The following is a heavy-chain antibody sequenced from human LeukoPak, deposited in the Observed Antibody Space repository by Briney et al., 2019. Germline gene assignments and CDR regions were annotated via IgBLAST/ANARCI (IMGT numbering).Heavy chain of an antibody. Sequence: PGGSLRLSCAASGFTYSSYDMSWVRQAPGKGLEWVSVIYNDGRIYYADSVKGRFTISRDNSKNTLYLQMNSLRAGDTAVYYCARNLGYYGSGTSFYWGQGTLVTVSS. CDR3: ARNLGYYGSGTSFY. V-gene: IGHV3-53*01. J-gene: IGHJ4*02. CDR1: GFTYSSYD. D-gene: IGHD3-10*01. CDR2: IYNDGRI.